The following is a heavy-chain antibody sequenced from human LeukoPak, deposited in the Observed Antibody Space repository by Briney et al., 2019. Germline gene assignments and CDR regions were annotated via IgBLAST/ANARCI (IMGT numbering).Heavy chain of an antibody. J-gene: IGHJ6*03. CDR3: TTDYGSGSYYYMDV. CDR2: NKRKTDGGTT. V-gene: IGHV3-15*01. CDR1: GFTFSNAW. D-gene: IGHD3-10*01. Sequence: PGGSLRLSCAASGFTFSNAWMSWVRQAPGKGLEWVGRNKRKTDGGTTDYAAPVKGRFTISRDDSKNTLYLQMNSLKTEDTAVYYCTTDYGSGSYYYMDVWGKGTTVTISS.